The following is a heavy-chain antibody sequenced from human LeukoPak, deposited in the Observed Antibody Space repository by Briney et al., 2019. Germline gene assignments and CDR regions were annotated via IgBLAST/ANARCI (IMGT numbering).Heavy chain of an antibody. CDR2: IYYSGST. Sequence: SETLSLTCTVSGGSISSYYWSWIRQPPGKGLEWIGYIYYSGSTNYNPSLKSRVTISADTSKNQFSLKLSSVTAADTAVYYCARKVSSNWPSFDYWGQGTLVTVSS. CDR1: GGSISSYY. CDR3: ARKVSSNWPSFDY. J-gene: IGHJ4*02. D-gene: IGHD4-11*01. V-gene: IGHV4-59*01.